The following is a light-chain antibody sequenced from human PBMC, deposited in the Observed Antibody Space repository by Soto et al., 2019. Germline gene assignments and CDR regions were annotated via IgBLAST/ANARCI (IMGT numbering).Light chain of an antibody. CDR2: AAS. CDR3: QQSYSTTWT. CDR1: QSISSY. J-gene: IGKJ1*01. V-gene: IGKV1-39*01. Sequence: DIQMTQSPFSLYASVRDRVTITCRASQSISSYLNWYQQKPGKAPKLLIYAASSLQSGVPSRFSGSGSGTDFTLTISSLQPEDFATYYCQQSYSTTWTFGQGTK.